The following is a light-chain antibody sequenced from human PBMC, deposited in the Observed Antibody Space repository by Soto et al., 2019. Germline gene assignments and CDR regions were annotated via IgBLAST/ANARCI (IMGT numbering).Light chain of an antibody. J-gene: IGKJ1*01. Sequence: EIVLTQSPGTLSLSPGERATLSCRASQSVSSYALAWYQKKPGQAPRLLIYGTSSRATGIPDRFSGSGSGTDFTLTISRLEPEDFAVYYCQQYGSSRETFGQGTKVDSK. V-gene: IGKV3-20*01. CDR1: QSVSSYA. CDR2: GTS. CDR3: QQYGSSRET.